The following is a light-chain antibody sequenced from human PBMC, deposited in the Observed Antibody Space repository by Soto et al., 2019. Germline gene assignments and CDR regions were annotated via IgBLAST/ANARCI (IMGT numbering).Light chain of an antibody. J-gene: IGKJ4*01. CDR1: QSISSW. CDR3: QQYDSYPLT. Sequence: DIQMTQSPSTLSASVGDRVTITCRASQSISSWLAWYQHKPGKAPNLLIYKASSLESGVPSRFSGSGSGTGFTFTISSLRPDDLATYYCQQYDSYPLTFGGRAKAAI. V-gene: IGKV1-5*03. CDR2: KAS.